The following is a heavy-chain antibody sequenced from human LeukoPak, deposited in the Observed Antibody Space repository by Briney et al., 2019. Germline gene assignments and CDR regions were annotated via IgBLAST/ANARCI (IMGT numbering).Heavy chain of an antibody. V-gene: IGHV3-48*03. D-gene: IGHD3-16*01. Sequence: GGSLRLSCAASGFTFSSYEMNWVRQAPGKGLEWASYISSSGSSRYYADSVKGRFTISRDNAKNSLYLQMNSLGAEDTAVYYCSRGSFGFLGWLGELWVWGQGTLVTVSS. CDR1: GFTFSSYE. J-gene: IGHJ4*02. CDR3: SRGSFGFLGWLGELWV. CDR2: ISSSGSSR.